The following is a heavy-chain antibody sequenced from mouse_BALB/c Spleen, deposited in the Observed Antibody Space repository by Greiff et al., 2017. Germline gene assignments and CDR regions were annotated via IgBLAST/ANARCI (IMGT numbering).Heavy chain of an antibody. J-gene: IGHJ3*01. D-gene: IGHD2-14*01. CDR2: IWAGGST. CDR3: ARDGVRRFAY. Sequence: VKVVESGPGLVAPSQSLSITCTVSGFSLTSYGVHWVRQPPGKGLEWLGVIWAGGSTNYNSALMSRLSISKDNSKSQVFLKMNSLQTDDTAMYYCARDGVRRFAYWGQGTLVTVSA. V-gene: IGHV2-9*02. CDR1: GFSLTSYG.